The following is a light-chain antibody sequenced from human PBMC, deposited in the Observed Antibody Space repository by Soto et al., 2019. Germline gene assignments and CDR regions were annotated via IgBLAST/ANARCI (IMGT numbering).Light chain of an antibody. CDR1: QSVNSVY. Sequence: EIVLTQSPGTLSLSPGERATLSCRASQSVNSVYLAWYQQKPGQAPRLLIYGASSRATGIPDRFSGSGSGTDFTLTFSRLDPEDFAVYFCQQYDSSPRTFGQGTKVEIK. J-gene: IGKJ1*01. V-gene: IGKV3-20*01. CDR2: GAS. CDR3: QQYDSSPRT.